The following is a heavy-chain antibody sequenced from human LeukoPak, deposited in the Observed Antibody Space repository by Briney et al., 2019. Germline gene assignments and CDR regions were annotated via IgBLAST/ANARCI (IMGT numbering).Heavy chain of an antibody. D-gene: IGHD1-1*01. J-gene: IGHJ5*02. CDR2: ISDNGGST. V-gene: IGHV3-23*01. Sequence: GGSLRLSCTASRFTFSSYAMSWVRQAPGKGLEWVSLISDNGGSTYYADSVKGRFTISRDNSKNTLYLQMNSLRAEDSAVYYCAKDYRPISLERRPNWFDPWGQGTLVTVSS. CDR1: RFTFSSYA. CDR3: AKDYRPISLERRPNWFDP.